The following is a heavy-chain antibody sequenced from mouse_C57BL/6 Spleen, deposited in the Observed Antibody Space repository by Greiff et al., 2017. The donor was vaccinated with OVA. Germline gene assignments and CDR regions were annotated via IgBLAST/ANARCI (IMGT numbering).Heavy chain of an antibody. D-gene: IGHD1-1*01. CDR1: GYTFTSYW. Sequence: QVQLQQPGAELVKPGASVKLSCKASGYTFTSYWMHWVKQRPGRGLEWIGRIDPNSGGTTYNEKFKSKATLTVDKPSSTAYMQLSSLTSEDSAVYNCARGGITTVVFGYRGQRTTLTVS. CDR3: ARGGITTVVFGY. V-gene: IGHV1-72*01. J-gene: IGHJ2*01. CDR2: IDPNSGGT.